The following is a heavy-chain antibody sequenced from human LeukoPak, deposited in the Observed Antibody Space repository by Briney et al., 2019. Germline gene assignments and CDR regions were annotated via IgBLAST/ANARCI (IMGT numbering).Heavy chain of an antibody. J-gene: IGHJ4*02. CDR2: IYYSGNT. D-gene: IGHD6-6*01. CDR3: ARESYSSSPASDY. V-gene: IGHV4-59*01. CDR1: GGFISGYY. Sequence: SETLSLTCTVSGGFISGYYWGWIRQPPGKGLEWIGYIYYSGNTNYNPSLKSRVTISVDTSKNQFSLKLSSVTAADTAIYYCARESYSSSPASDYWGQGTLVTVSS.